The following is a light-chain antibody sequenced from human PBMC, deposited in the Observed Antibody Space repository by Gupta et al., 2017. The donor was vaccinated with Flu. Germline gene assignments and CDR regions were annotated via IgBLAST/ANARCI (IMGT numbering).Light chain of an antibody. CDR1: QSVRSSY. CDR2: DAS. J-gene: IGKJ1*01. Sequence: GTLSLSPGERATPSGWARQSVRSSYLAWYQQKPGQAPRLLIYDASNRATVIPDSFSGSGSGTDFTLTISRREPEDSAVYYCQQYGSSPWTFGQGTKVEI. CDR3: QQYGSSPWT. V-gene: IGKV3-20*01.